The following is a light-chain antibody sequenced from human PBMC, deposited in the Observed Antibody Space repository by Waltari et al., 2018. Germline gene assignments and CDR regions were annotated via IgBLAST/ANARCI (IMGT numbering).Light chain of an antibody. CDR1: QSVSSY. V-gene: IGKV3-11*01. CDR3: QQRSNWPT. Sequence: EIVLTQSPATLSLSPGERATLSCRARQSVSSYLAWYQQKPGQAPRLLIYDASNTATGIPARFSGSGSGTDFTLTISSLEPEDFAVYYCQQRSNWPTFGQGTKLEIK. J-gene: IGKJ2*01. CDR2: DAS.